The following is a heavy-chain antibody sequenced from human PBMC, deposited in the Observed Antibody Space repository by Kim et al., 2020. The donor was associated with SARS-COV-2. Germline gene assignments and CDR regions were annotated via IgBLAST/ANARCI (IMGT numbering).Heavy chain of an antibody. Sequence: GGSLRLSCAASGFIFSSYAMSWVRQAQGKGLEWVSAISGSGGSTYYADSVKGRFTISRDNSNNTLYLQMNSLRADDTAVYYCAKVGDYYDSSGYYDYWSQGTLVTVSS. CDR2: ISGSGGST. J-gene: IGHJ4*02. CDR3: AKVGDYYDSSGYYDY. D-gene: IGHD3-22*01. CDR1: GFIFSSYA. V-gene: IGHV3-23*01.